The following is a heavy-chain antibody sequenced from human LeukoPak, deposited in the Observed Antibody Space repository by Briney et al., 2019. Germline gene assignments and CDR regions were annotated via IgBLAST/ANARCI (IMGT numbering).Heavy chain of an antibody. J-gene: IGHJ4*02. V-gene: IGHV3-30*02. CDR2: LGHEGTNK. CDR3: AKDGHWTFDY. CDR1: GFTFSSSG. Sequence: GGSLRLPCAASGFTFSSSGTHWVRQAPGKGLAWVAFLGHEGTNKYYADSVKGRFTISRDDSKNTLFLQMNSLRPEDTAVYYCAKDGHWTFDYWGQGTLVTVSS. D-gene: IGHD1-1*01.